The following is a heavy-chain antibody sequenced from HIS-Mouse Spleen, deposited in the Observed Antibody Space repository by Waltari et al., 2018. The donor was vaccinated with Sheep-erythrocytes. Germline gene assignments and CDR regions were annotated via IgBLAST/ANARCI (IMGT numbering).Heavy chain of an antibody. J-gene: IGHJ6*02. V-gene: IGHV1-2*02. CDR1: GYTFTGYY. Sequence: QVQLVQSGAEVKKPGASVKVSCKASGYTFTGYYMHWVRQAPAQGLEWMGWINPNSGGTNYAQKFQGRVTMTRDTSISTAYMELSRLRSDDTAVYYCARVSTYCSSTSCYHLYYYYGMDVWGQGTTVTVSS. D-gene: IGHD2-2*01. CDR2: INPNSGGT. CDR3: ARVSTYCSSTSCYHLYYYYGMDV.